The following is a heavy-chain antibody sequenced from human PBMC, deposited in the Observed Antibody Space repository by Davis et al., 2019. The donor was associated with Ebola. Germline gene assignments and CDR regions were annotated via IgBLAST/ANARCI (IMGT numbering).Heavy chain of an antibody. Sequence: PGGSLRLSCAASGFTFSSYAMHWVRQAPGKGLEWVAVISYDGSNKYYADSVKGRFTISRDNSKNTLYLQMNSLRAEDTAVYYCASATPDCSSTSCYGEGWGQGTLVTVSS. CDR3: ASATPDCSSTSCYGEG. D-gene: IGHD2-2*01. CDR2: ISYDGSNK. J-gene: IGHJ4*02. V-gene: IGHV3-30-3*01. CDR1: GFTFSSYA.